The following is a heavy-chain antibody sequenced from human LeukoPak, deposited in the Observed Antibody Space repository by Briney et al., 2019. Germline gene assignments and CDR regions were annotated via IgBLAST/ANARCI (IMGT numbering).Heavy chain of an antibody. J-gene: IGHJ4*02. CDR3: ARDSEMATHFDY. V-gene: IGHV1-69*04. CDR2: IIPILGIA. CDR1: GGTFSSYT. Sequence: SVKVSCKASGGTFSSYTISWVRQAPGQGLEWMGRIIPILGIANYAQKFQGRVTITADKPTSTAYMELSSLRSEDTAVYYCARDSEMATHFDYWGQGTLVTVSS. D-gene: IGHD5-24*01.